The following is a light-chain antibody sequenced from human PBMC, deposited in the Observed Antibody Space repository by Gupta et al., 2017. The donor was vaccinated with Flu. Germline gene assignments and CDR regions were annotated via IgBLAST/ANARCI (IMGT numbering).Light chain of an antibody. V-gene: IGKV3-20*01. CDR1: QSVASY. J-gene: IGKJ2*01. CDR3: QHYGTSPT. Sequence: VLTQSPGTLSLSPGEGATLSCRASQSVASYLAWYQQKTGQAPRLLIYGASSRATGIPDRFSGSGSGTDFSLTISRLEPEDFAVYYCQHYGTSPTFGQGTKLEIK. CDR2: GAS.